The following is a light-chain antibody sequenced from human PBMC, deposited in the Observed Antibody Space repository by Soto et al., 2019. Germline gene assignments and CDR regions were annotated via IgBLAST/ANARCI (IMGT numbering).Light chain of an antibody. V-gene: IGKV3D-15*01. Sequence: VMTQSPATLSLSPGERATLSCRASQSGSSNVAWYQQRPGQAPRLLVYGASTRATGVPDRFSGSGSGTDFTLTISSLQPEDFAVYFCQQYNTWPLTFGGGTKVDIK. CDR1: QSGSSN. J-gene: IGKJ4*01. CDR2: GAS. CDR3: QQYNTWPLT.